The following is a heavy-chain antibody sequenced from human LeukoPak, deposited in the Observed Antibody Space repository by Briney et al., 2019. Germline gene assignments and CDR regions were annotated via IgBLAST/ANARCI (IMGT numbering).Heavy chain of an antibody. D-gene: IGHD2-15*01. J-gene: IGHJ5*02. CDR1: GFTFSSYW. Sequence: GGSLRLSCAASGFTFSSYWMHWVRQAPGKGLVWVSRINSDGSSTSYADSVKGRFTISRDNAKNTLYLQMNSLRAEDTAVYYCAREVARLNWFDPWGQGTLVTVSS. CDR2: INSDGSST. V-gene: IGHV3-74*01. CDR3: AREVARLNWFDP.